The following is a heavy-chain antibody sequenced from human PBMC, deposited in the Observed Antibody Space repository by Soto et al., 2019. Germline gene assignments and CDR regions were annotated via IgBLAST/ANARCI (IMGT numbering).Heavy chain of an antibody. CDR2: ISGDGGDK. D-gene: IGHD6-19*01. J-gene: IGHJ4*02. Sequence: QVQLVESGGGGVRPEGSLRLSFATSESPFSGLGMPGFAKAPGKGLGGVVAISGDGGDKYYAGSVQGRLAISRDNTRNALYLQMNSLRTEDTAFYYCAQGTAVARQHFANWGRGTLVTVSS. V-gene: IGHV3-30*18. CDR1: ESPFSGLG. CDR3: AQGTAVARQHFAN.